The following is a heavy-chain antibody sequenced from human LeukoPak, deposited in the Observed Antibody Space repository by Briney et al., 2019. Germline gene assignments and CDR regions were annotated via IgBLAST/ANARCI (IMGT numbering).Heavy chain of an antibody. CDR1: GFTFSSYS. CDR2: ISSSSSYI. Sequence: GGSLRLSCAASGFTFSSYSMNWVRQAPGKGLEWVSSISSSSSYIYYADSVKGRFTISRDNAKNSLYLQMNSLRAEDTAVYYCARVNAVGATTNWFDPWGQGTLVTVSS. V-gene: IGHV3-21*01. CDR3: ARVNAVGATTNWFDP. D-gene: IGHD1-26*01. J-gene: IGHJ5*02.